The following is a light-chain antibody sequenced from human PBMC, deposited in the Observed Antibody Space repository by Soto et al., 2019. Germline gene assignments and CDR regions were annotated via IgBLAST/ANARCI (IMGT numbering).Light chain of an antibody. Sequence: QSVLTQPPSASGSPGQSVAISCTGTSSDVGGYNYVSWYQLHPGKAPKLMIYAVNMRPSGVPDRFSGSKSGNTASLTVAGLRAEDEADYYCSSYAGSNNYVFGTGTKLTVL. J-gene: IGLJ1*01. CDR3: SSYAGSNNYV. CDR2: AVN. CDR1: SSDVGGYNY. V-gene: IGLV2-8*01.